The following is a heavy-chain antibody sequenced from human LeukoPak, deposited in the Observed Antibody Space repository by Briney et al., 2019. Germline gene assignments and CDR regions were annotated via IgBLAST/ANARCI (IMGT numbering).Heavy chain of an antibody. Sequence: GGSLRLSCAASGFTFSSYSMNWVRQAPGKGLEWVSSTSSSSSYIYYADSVKGRFTISRDNAKNSLYLQMNSLRAEDTAVYYCARAQGYCSSTSCSIVSFDYWGQGTLVTVSS. J-gene: IGHJ4*02. V-gene: IGHV3-21*01. CDR3: ARAQGYCSSTSCSIVSFDY. CDR1: GFTFSSYS. CDR2: TSSSSSYI. D-gene: IGHD2-2*01.